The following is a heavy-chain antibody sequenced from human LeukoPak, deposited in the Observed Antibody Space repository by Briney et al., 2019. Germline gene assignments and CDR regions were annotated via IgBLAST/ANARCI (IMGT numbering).Heavy chain of an antibody. Sequence: SETLSLTCAVYGGSFSGYYWSWIRQPPGKGLEWIGEINHSRSTNYNPSLKSRVTISVDTSKNQFSLKLSSVTAADTAVYYCARRSSGYPYYYYYYMDVWAKGPRSPSP. D-gene: IGHD3-22*01. J-gene: IGHJ6*03. CDR1: GGSFSGYY. V-gene: IGHV4-34*01. CDR2: INHSRST. CDR3: ARRSSGYPYYYYYYMDV.